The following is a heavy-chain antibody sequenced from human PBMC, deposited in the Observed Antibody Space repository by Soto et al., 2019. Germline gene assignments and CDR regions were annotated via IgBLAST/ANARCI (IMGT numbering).Heavy chain of an antibody. J-gene: IGHJ4*02. D-gene: IGHD3-10*01. CDR2: LNGGVDGT. CDR1: GFTALSYA. CDR3: AGEVKGVTSFDY. Sequence: QVRLIQSGPEMMQPGASVRVSCKASGFTALSYAFHWVRQAPGQGPEWLGWLNGGVDGTRYSQRFQGRVTISRDTSTNSVYLEGTSLTSEDTAVDYCAGEVKGVTSFDYWGQGTLVTVSS. V-gene: IGHV1-3*01.